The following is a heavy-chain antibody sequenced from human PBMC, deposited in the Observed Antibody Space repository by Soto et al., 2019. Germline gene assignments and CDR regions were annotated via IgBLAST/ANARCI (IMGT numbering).Heavy chain of an antibody. Sequence: SETLSLTCTVSGGSISSYYWSWIRQPPGKGLEWIGHVYFTGSTSYNPSLKSRVTISVDTSKNQFSLKLSSVTAADTAVYYCARTLFTYGNWFDPWGQGTLVTVSS. J-gene: IGHJ5*02. CDR3: ARTLFTYGNWFDP. CDR1: GGSISSYY. D-gene: IGHD4-17*01. CDR2: VYFTGST. V-gene: IGHV4-59*01.